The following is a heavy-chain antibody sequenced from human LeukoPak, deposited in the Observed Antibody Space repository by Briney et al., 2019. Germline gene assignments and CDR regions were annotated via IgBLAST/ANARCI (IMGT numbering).Heavy chain of an antibody. J-gene: IGHJ6*03. CDR3: AKGKSIASLWYMDV. CDR2: ITWVSGTI. Sequence: SLRLSCEASGFSLGDYAMHWVRQIPGKGLEWVSGITWVSGTIDYAGSVRGRFTISRDNAKNSLYLQMNTLRPEDTAIYYCAKGKSIASLWYMDVWGKGTTVTVSS. CDR1: GFSLGDYA. V-gene: IGHV3-9*01. D-gene: IGHD2-2*01.